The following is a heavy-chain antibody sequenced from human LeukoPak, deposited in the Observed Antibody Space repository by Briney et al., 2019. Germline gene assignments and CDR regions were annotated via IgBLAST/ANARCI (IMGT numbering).Heavy chain of an antibody. CDR2: IKSKTDGGII. Sequence: GGSLRLSCAASGFTFSDAWMSWVRQAPGKGLEWVGRIKSKTDGGIIDYAAPVKGRFIISRDDSKYTLYLQMNSLRAGDTAVYYCAREGRGNAFDIWGQGTMVTVSS. CDR1: GFTFSDAW. V-gene: IGHV3-15*01. J-gene: IGHJ3*02. CDR3: AREGRGNAFDI. D-gene: IGHD3-16*01.